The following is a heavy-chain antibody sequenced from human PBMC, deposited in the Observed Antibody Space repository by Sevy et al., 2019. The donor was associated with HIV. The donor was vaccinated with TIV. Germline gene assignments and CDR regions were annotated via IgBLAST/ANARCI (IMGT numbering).Heavy chain of an antibody. D-gene: IGHD2-8*01. Sequence: GGSLRLSCAASGFTFSSYGMHWVRQAPGKGLEWVAVIWNDRSNKHYADSVKGRFTISRDNSKNVLYLQMNSLRADDTAVYYCAKALNPALESMLQVNLPTLKGFDVWGQGTMVTVSS. CDR1: GFTFSSYG. CDR3: AKALNPALESMLQVNLPTLKGFDV. CDR2: IWNDRSNK. V-gene: IGHV3-33*06. J-gene: IGHJ3*01.